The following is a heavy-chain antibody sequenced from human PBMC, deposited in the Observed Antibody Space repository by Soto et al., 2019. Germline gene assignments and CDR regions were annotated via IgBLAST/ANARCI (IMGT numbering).Heavy chain of an antibody. Sequence: SETLSLTCTVSGGSISSYYWSWIRQPPGKGLEWIGYIYYSGSTNYNPSLKSRVTISVDTSKNQFSLKLSSVTAADTAVYYCARHVVVGGPGEYQLPFYYYYMDVWGKGTTVTVSS. CDR2: IYYSGST. V-gene: IGHV4-59*08. CDR1: GGSISSYY. J-gene: IGHJ6*03. D-gene: IGHD2-2*01. CDR3: ARHVVVGGPGEYQLPFYYYYMDV.